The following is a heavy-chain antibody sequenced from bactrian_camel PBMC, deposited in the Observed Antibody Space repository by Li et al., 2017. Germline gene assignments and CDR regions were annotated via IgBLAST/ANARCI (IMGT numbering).Heavy chain of an antibody. CDR2: IDSDGST. CDR1: GNTLTSSC. J-gene: IGHJ4*01. V-gene: IGHV3S53*01. D-gene: IGHD6*01. CDR3: EARYQGGFGYGGLCTDVLGDFPY. Sequence: HVQLVESGGGSVQAGGSLRLSCAASGNTLTSSCMAWFRQAPGKERERVARIDSDGSTKYTDSVKGRFTISRDNAKKTLFLEMNSLKTDDTAMYYCEARYQGGFGYGGLCTDVLGDFPYWGRGIQVNVSS.